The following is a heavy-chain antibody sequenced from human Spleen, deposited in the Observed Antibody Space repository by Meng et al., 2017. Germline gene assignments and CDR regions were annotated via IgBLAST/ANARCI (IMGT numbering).Heavy chain of an antibody. CDR1: CVSLSTCEVG. Sequence: QIHLTAFGPQRLTPTESLSLSWTCSCVSLSTCEVGVAWIRQPTGRSLEWLAIIYWDDDKRYNPSLKNRLTIAKDTSKNQVVLIMTDMDPMDTDTYYCEYRRLVQSWLLSGSGWFDPWGQGALVTVSS. CDR3: EYRRLVQSWLLSGSGWFDP. J-gene: IGHJ5*02. V-gene: IGHV2-5*02. D-gene: IGHD5-18*01. CDR2: IYWDDDK.